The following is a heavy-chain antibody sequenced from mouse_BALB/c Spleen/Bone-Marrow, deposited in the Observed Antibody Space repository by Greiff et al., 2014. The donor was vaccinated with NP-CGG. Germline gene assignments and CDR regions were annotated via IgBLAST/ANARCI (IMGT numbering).Heavy chain of an antibody. CDR3: AKGPYYGYLYFDV. D-gene: IGHD1-2*01. Sequence: QVQLQQSGPGLVAPSQSLSITCIVSGISLTSYGVSWVRQPPGKGLEWLGVIWGDGSTNYHSALISKLSISKDNSKSQVFLKLNSLQTDDTATYYGAKGPYYGYLYFDVWGAGTTVTVSS. V-gene: IGHV2-3*01. CDR1: GISLTSYG. J-gene: IGHJ1*01. CDR2: IWGDGST.